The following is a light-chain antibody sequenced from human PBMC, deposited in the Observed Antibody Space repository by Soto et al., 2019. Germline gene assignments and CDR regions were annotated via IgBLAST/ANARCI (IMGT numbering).Light chain of an antibody. CDR3: RQYGSSPFT. CDR1: QSVSSPY. J-gene: IGKJ3*01. V-gene: IGKV3-20*01. CDR2: GAS. Sequence: EVVLTQSPVTLSLSPGERATLSCRASQSVSSPYLAWYQQKPGQPPRLLIYGASSRATDIPDRFIGSGSGTEFTLTIARLAPEDFAMYYCRQYGSSPFTFGLGTKVDI.